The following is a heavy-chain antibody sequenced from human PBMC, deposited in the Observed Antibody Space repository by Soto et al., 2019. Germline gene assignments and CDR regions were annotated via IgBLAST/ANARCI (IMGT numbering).Heavy chain of an antibody. J-gene: IGHJ4*02. D-gene: IGHD3-10*01. CDR2: ISSTGETT. CDR3: AKGLELWFGESLRHPNFDS. CDR1: GFIFSGYV. V-gene: IGHV3-23*01. Sequence: PGGSLRLSCAAAGFIFSGYVMTWVRQAPRKGLEGVSVISSTGETTYYADSVKGRFTISRDNPKATLYLQMNGLRAEDTAVYYCAKGLELWFGESLRHPNFDSWGQATLVTVSS.